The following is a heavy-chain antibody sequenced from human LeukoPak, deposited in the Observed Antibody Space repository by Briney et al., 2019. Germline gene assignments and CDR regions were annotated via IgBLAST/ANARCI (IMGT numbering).Heavy chain of an antibody. D-gene: IGHD2-15*01. CDR3: ARDGHLGYCSGGSRYWGYFDY. J-gene: IGHJ4*02. V-gene: IGHV3-30-3*01. Sequence: GRSLRLSCAASGFTFSSYAMHWVRQAPGKGLEWVAVISYDGSNKYYADSVKGRFTISRDNSKNTLYLQMNSLRAEDTAVYYCARDGHLGYCSGGSRYWGYFDYWGQGTLVTVSS. CDR2: ISYDGSNK. CDR1: GFTFSSYA.